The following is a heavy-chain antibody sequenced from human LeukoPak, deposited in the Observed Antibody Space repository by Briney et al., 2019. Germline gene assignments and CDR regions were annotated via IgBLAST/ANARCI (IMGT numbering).Heavy chain of an antibody. CDR1: GGSISSSSYY. J-gene: IGHJ5*02. V-gene: IGHV4-39*07. CDR2: IYYSGST. CDR3: ARVTRTYDFWSGYLNWFDP. Sequence: SETLSLTCTVSGGSISSSSYYWGWIRQPPGKGLEWIGSIYYSGSTYYNPSLKSRVTISVDTSKNQFSLKLSSVTAADTAVYYCARVTRTYDFWSGYLNWFDPWGQGTLVTVSS. D-gene: IGHD3-3*01.